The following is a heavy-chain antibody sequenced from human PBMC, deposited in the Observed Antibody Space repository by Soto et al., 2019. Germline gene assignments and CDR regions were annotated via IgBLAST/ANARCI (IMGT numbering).Heavy chain of an antibody. CDR1: GDSTTSDAYY. J-gene: IGHJ4*02. Sequence: TSETLSLTCSVSGDSTTSDAYYWGWIRQPPGKGLEWLGSIYYSGYTYYNPSLKSRVTISVDTSKSQISLKLRSVTAADTAVYYCARGAPGDYDFWSGYQTYYFDYWGQGTLVTVSS. V-gene: IGHV4-39*01. CDR2: IYYSGYT. CDR3: ARGAPGDYDFWSGYQTYYFDY. D-gene: IGHD3-3*01.